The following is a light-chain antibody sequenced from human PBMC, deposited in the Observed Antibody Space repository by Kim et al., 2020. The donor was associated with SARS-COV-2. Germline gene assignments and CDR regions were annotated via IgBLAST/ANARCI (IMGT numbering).Light chain of an antibody. J-gene: IGLJ2*01. V-gene: IGLV3-21*04. CDR2: YDN. CDR3: QVWDSSSDPAV. Sequence: APGKTARITCGGNNIASNSVHWYQQKPGQAPVLVIYYDNDRPSGIPERFSGSNSGNTATLTISRVEAGDEADYYCQVWDSSSDPAVFGGGTQLTVL. CDR1: NIASNS.